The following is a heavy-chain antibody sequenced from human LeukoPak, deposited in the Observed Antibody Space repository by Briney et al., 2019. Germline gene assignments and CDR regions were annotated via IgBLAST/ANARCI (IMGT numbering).Heavy chain of an antibody. CDR1: GYTFISYD. V-gene: IGHV1-8*01. D-gene: IGHD6-19*01. CDR3: ARGAESSGWSKYYYGMDV. J-gene: IGHJ6*02. Sequence: GASVKISCKASGYTFISYDIHWVRQATGQGLEWMGWMNPNSGNTGYAQKFQGRVTMTRDSSIDTAYMELSGLTSDDTAVYYCARGAESSGWSKYYYGMDVWGQGTTVTVSS. CDR2: MNPNSGNT.